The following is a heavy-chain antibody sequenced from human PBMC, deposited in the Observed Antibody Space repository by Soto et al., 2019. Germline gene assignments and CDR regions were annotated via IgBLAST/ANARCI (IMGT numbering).Heavy chain of an antibody. Sequence: GGSLRLSCAASGFTFGSYAMSWVRQAPGKGLEWVSAISGSGGSTYYADSVKGRFTISRDNSKNTLYLQMNSLRAEDTAVYYYANNYYDSSGYYYLGYWGQGTLVTVSS. V-gene: IGHV3-23*01. CDR3: ANNYYDSSGYYYLGY. J-gene: IGHJ4*02. CDR2: ISGSGGST. CDR1: GFTFGSYA. D-gene: IGHD3-22*01.